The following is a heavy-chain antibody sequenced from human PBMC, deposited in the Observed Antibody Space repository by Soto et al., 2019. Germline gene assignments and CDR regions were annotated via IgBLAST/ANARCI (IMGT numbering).Heavy chain of an antibody. CDR3: ARDLGQHYDSSGYDY. V-gene: IGHV3-21*01. Sequence: GGSLRLSCAASGFTFSSYSMNWVRQAPGKGLEWVSSISSSSSYIYYADSVKGRFTISRDNAKNSLYLQMNSLRAEDTAGYYCARDLGQHYDSSGYDYWGQGTLVTVSS. CDR2: ISSSSSYI. J-gene: IGHJ4*02. CDR1: GFTFSSYS. D-gene: IGHD3-22*01.